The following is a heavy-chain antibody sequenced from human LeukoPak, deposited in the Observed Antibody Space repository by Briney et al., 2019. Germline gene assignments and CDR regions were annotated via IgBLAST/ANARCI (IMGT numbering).Heavy chain of an antibody. CDR3: ARDFLDFDWLLFDY. Sequence: SETLSLTCTVSGGSISSYYWSWIRQPPGKGLEWIGYIYYSGSTNYNPSLKSRVTISVDTSKNQFSLKLSSVTAADTAVYYCARDFLDFDWLLFDYWGQETLVTVSS. CDR2: IYYSGST. V-gene: IGHV4-59*01. D-gene: IGHD3-9*01. J-gene: IGHJ4*02. CDR1: GGSISSYY.